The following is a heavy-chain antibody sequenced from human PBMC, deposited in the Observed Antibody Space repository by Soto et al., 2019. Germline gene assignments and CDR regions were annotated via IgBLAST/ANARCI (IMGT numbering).Heavy chain of an antibody. CDR1: GFTFSSHA. CDR2: ISGSGGST. Sequence: GGSLRLSCAASGFTFSSHAMSWVRQAPGKGLEWVSAISGSGGSTYYADSVKGRFTISRDNSKNTLYLQMNSLRAEDTAVYYCAGSWLSSRYYYYYGMDVWGQGTTVTVSS. CDR3: AGSWLSSRYYYYYGMDV. J-gene: IGHJ6*02. V-gene: IGHV3-23*01. D-gene: IGHD1-26*01.